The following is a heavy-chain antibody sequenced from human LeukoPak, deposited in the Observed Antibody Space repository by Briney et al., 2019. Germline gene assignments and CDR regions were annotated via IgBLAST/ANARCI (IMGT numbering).Heavy chain of an antibody. V-gene: IGHV3-66*01. CDR3: ARGSGSSTSWIDY. CDR2: IYSGGST. Sequence: PGGSLRLSCAASGFTVSSNYMSWARQAPGKGLEWVSVIYSGGSTYYADSVKGRFTISRDNSKNTLYLQMNSLKAEDTAVYYCARGSGSSTSWIDYWGQGTLVTVSS. D-gene: IGHD6-13*01. J-gene: IGHJ4*02. CDR1: GFTVSSNY.